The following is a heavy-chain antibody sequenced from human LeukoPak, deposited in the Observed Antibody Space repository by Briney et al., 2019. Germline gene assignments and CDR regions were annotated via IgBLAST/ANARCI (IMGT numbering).Heavy chain of an antibody. CDR1: GDSISTSDFY. J-gene: IGHJ6*03. CDR2: IYTSGST. CDR3: ARSGIASGTGRYSKGYYYYYMDV. V-gene: IGHV4-61*02. Sequence: SETLSLTCTVSGDSISTSDFYWGWIRQPAGKGLEWIGRIYTSGSTNYNPSLKSRVTISVDTSKNQFSLKLSSVTAADTAVYYCARSGIASGTGRYSKGYYYYYMDVWGKGTTVTVSS. D-gene: IGHD4-11*01.